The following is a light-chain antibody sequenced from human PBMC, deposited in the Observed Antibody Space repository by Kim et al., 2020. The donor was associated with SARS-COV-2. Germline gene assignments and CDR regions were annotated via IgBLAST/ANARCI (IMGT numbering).Light chain of an antibody. CDR3: SSYAGNNNVI. V-gene: IGLV2-8*01. Sequence: QSALTQPPSASGSPGQSVTVSCTGTSSDVGDYEYVSWYQQHPGKAPKLIIFEVTKRPSGVPYRFSGSKSGNTASLTVSGLQAEDEAYYYCSSYAGNNNVIFGGGTQLTVL. J-gene: IGLJ2*01. CDR1: SSDVGDYEY. CDR2: EVT.